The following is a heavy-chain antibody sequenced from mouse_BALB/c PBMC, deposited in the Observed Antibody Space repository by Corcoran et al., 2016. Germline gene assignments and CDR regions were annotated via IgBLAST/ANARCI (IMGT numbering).Heavy chain of an antibody. V-gene: IGHV9-3-1*01. Sequence: HIQLVQSGPELKTPGETVKISYKASGYTFTHYGMNWVKQAPGKGLKGMGWINTYTGEPTYADDFKGRFAFSLETSASTAYLQINNLKNEDTATYFCAREPYAMDYWGQGTSVTVSS. CDR3: AREPYAMDY. CDR2: INTYTGEP. CDR1: GYTFTHYG. J-gene: IGHJ4*01.